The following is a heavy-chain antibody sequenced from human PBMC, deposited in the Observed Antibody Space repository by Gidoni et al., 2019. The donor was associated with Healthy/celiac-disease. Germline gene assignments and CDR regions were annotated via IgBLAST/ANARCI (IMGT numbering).Heavy chain of an antibody. CDR2: MNPNSGNT. CDR1: GYTFTSYD. D-gene: IGHD4-17*01. V-gene: IGHV1-8*01. J-gene: IGHJ6*02. Sequence: QVQLVQSGAEVKKTGASVKVSCKASGYTFTSYDINWVRQATGQGLEWMGWMNPNSGNTGYAQKFQGRVTMTRNTSISTAYMELSSLRSEDTAVYYCATPVTTSNYYYGMDVWGQGTTVTVSS. CDR3: ATPVTTSNYYYGMDV.